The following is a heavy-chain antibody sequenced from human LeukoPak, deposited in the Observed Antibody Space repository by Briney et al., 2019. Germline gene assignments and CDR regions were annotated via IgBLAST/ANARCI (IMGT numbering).Heavy chain of an antibody. Sequence: SETLSLTCTVSGGSISSSSYYWSWIRQPPGKGPEWIGYIYYSGSTNYNPSLKSRVTISVDTSKNQFSLKLSSVTAADTAVYYCARTIVVVPAARCDYYGMDVWGQGTTVTVSS. CDR2: IYYSGST. CDR1: GGSISSSSYY. J-gene: IGHJ6*02. V-gene: IGHV4-61*01. CDR3: ARTIVVVPAARCDYYGMDV. D-gene: IGHD2-2*01.